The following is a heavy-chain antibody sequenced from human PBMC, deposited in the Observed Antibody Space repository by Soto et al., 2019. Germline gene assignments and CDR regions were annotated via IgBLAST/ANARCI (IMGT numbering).Heavy chain of an antibody. Sequence: ASVKVSCKVSGGTFNIRWVRQAPGQGLEWMGGIIPVIDTANYARKFQGRVVISADRATNIVYMEMMSLTLEDTAVYYCARGYGADAFDIWGQGTMVTVSS. CDR3: ARGYGADAFDI. V-gene: IGHV1-69*06. CDR2: IIPVIDTA. J-gene: IGHJ3*02. D-gene: IGHD1-20*01. CDR1: GGTFN.